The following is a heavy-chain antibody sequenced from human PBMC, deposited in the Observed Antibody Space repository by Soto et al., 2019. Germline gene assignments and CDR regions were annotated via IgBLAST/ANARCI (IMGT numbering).Heavy chain of an antibody. Sequence: PGESLKISCKGSGYSFTSYWIGWVRQVPGKGLEWIGIIYPGDSDTRHTPSFQGQVTISADKYIITAYLQWNSLNASDTAMYYCARARGYGFRDAFDIGGKGTMVTVSS. V-gene: IGHV5-51*01. CDR2: IYPGDSDT. CDR1: GYSFTSYW. CDR3: ARARGYGFRDAFDI. J-gene: IGHJ3*02. D-gene: IGHD5-12*01.